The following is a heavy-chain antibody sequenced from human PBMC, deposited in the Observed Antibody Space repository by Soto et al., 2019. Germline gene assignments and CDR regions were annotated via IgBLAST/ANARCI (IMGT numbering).Heavy chain of an antibody. J-gene: IGHJ4*02. CDR2: IYSGGST. Sequence: GGSLRLSCAASGFTFSDYYMSWIRQAPGKGLEWVSVIYSGGSTYYADSVKGRFIISRDDSKNTLFLQMNSLRAEDTAVYYCATAKLLLPWLFDYWGQGTLVTVSS. D-gene: IGHD2-15*01. CDR3: ATAKLLLPWLFDY. CDR1: GFTFSDYY. V-gene: IGHV3-66*01.